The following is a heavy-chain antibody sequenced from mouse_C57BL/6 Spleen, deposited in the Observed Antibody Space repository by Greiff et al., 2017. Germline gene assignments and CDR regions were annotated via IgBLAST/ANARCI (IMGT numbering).Heavy chain of an antibody. V-gene: IGHV1-82*01. CDR3: ARGIYYDYVVRYYYAMDY. D-gene: IGHD2-4*01. Sequence: VQLQQSGPELVKPGASVKISCKASGYAFSSSWMNWVKQRPGKGLEWIGRIYPGDGDTNYNGKFKGKATLTADKSSSTAYMQLSSLTSEDSAVYFCARGIYYDYVVRYYYAMDYRGQGTSGTVSS. J-gene: IGHJ4*01. CDR1: GYAFSSSW. CDR2: IYPGDGDT.